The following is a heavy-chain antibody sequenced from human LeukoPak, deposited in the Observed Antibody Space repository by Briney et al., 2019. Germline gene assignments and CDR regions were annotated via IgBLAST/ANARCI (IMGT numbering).Heavy chain of an antibody. CDR3: ARMDYGSGSYYDFDY. CDR2: INPSGGST. V-gene: IGHV1-46*01. D-gene: IGHD3-10*01. J-gene: IGHJ4*02. CDR1: GYTFTSYY. Sequence: GASVKVSCKASGYTFTSYYMHWVRQAPGQGLEWMGIINPSGGSTSYAQKFQGRVTMTRDMSTSTVYMELSRLRSEDTAVYYCARMDYGSGSYYDFDYWGQGTLVTVSS.